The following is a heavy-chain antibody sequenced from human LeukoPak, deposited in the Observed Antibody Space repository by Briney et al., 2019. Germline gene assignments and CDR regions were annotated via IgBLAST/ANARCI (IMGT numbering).Heavy chain of an antibody. D-gene: IGHD6-19*01. Sequence: GASVKVSCKASGYTFTSYGISWVRQAPGQGLEWMGGIIPIFGTANYAQKFQGRVTITADESTSTAYMELSSLRSEDTAVYYCARGYSSGWYEEWGQGTLVTVSS. V-gene: IGHV1-69*13. CDR3: ARGYSSGWYEE. CDR1: GYTFTSYG. J-gene: IGHJ4*02. CDR2: IIPIFGTA.